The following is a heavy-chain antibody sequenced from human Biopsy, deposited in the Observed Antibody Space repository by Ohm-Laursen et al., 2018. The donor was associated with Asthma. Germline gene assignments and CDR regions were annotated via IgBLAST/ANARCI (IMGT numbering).Heavy chain of an antibody. J-gene: IGHJ4*02. V-gene: IGHV3-21*01. D-gene: IGHD1-14*01. CDR1: GFTFSHYN. CDR2: ITDTSRYI. Sequence: GQTLSLTCAASGFTFSHYNMNWVRQALGKGLGWVSSITDTSRYIKYADSVKGRFTISRDDAKNSLYLQMNSLRAEDTAVYYCARDGPELHTELDYWGPGTLVTVSS. CDR3: ARDGPELHTELDY.